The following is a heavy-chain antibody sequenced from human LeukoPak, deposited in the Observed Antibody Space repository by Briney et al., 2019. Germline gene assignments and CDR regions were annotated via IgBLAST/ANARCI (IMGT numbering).Heavy chain of an antibody. CDR2: INQGGSAT. CDR1: GFTFSTYW. Sequence: PGGSLRLSCAASGFTFSTYWMSWVRQAPGKGLEWVANINQGGSATYYMNSVKGRFTIARDNAKNSLYLQMNSPEAEDTAVYHCARTTWSEGVLQQWYFDYWGQGTLVTVSS. J-gene: IGHJ4*02. CDR3: ARTTWSEGVLQQWYFDY. V-gene: IGHV3-7*01. D-gene: IGHD6-13*01.